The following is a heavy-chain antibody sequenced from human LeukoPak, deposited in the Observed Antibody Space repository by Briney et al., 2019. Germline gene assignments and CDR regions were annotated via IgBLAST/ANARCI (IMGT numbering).Heavy chain of an antibody. V-gene: IGHV3-23*01. CDR1: GFTFSSYA. J-gene: IGHJ5*02. Sequence: GGSLRLSCVASGFTFSSYAINWVRRAPRKGLEWVSTIMIGGDGKHYADSVKGRFTISRDRSESTLYLQMNGLRADDTAVYYCGRAAPRDCSPASCSLFDPWGQGNLVTVSS. CDR3: GRAAPRDCSPASCSLFDP. CDR2: IMIGGDGK. D-gene: IGHD2-2*01.